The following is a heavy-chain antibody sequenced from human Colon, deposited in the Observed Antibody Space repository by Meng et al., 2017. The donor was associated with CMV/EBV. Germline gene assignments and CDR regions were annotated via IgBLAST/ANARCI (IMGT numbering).Heavy chain of an antibody. V-gene: IGHV1-2*02. J-gene: IGHJ5*02. CDR3: ARESPPVVVVAATRSLGFDP. CDR1: GYTFTGYY. D-gene: IGHD2-15*01. Sequence: ASVLVSCKASGYTFTGYYMHWLRQATGQGLEWMGWINPNSGGTNYAQKFQGRVTMTRDTSISTAYMELSRLRSDDTAVYYCARESPPVVVVAATRSLGFDPWGQGTLVTVSS. CDR2: INPNSGGT.